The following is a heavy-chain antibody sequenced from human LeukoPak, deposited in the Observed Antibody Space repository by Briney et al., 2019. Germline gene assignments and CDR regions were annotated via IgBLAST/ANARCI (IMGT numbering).Heavy chain of an antibody. V-gene: IGHV5-51*01. CDR2: IYPGDSDT. J-gene: IGHJ4*02. D-gene: IGHD2-15*01. Sequence: GESLQISCKGSGSIFTSYWIGWVRQLPGKGLEWMGIIYPGDSDTIYSPSFQGQVTISADKSISTAYLQCSSLKASDTAMYYCARLPGYCSGGSCYFDYWGQGTLVTVSS. CDR1: GSIFTSYW. CDR3: ARLPGYCSGGSCYFDY.